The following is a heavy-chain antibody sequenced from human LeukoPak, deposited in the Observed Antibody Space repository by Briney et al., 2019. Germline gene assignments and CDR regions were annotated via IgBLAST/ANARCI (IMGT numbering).Heavy chain of an antibody. CDR1: GYTFTNFY. V-gene: IGHV1-46*01. CDR3: ARDLNPQSIGMRAFDI. J-gene: IGHJ3*02. CDR2: INPTTRST. D-gene: IGHD1-14*01. Sequence: ASVSVSSTASGYTFTNFYLHWVRQAPGQGLEWMGIINPTTRSTTYAQKFQGRVTMTRDMSTSTVYMELSSLRSEDTAVYFCARDLNPQSIGMRAFDIWGQGTMVTASS.